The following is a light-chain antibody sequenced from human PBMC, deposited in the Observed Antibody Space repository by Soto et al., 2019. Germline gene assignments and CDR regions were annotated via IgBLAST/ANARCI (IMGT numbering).Light chain of an antibody. CDR2: GAS. CDR1: QSVSSSY. Sequence: EIVLTQSPGTLSLSPGERATLSCRASQSVSSSYLAWYQQKPGQAPRLLIYGASSRATGIPDRFSGSGSGTDFTLTISRLEPEDFEVYYCKQRSKWPPEVTFGQGTRLEIK. CDR3: KQRSKWPPEVT. V-gene: IGKV3D-20*02. J-gene: IGKJ5*01.